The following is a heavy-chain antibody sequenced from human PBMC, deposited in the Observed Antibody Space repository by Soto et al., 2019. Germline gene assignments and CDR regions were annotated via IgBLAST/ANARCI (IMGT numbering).Heavy chain of an antibody. J-gene: IGHJ5*02. D-gene: IGHD1-7*01. V-gene: IGHV1-24*01. CDR3: GRHPPTPAHNGYLDP. Sequence: ASVKVSCKVSGYTLTELSMHWVRQAPGKGLEWMGGFDPEDGETIYAQKFQGRVTMTEDTSTDTAYLQWSSLKASDTAIYYCGRHPPTPAHNGYLDPLGQGTLVTVSS. CDR2: FDPEDGET. CDR1: GYTLTELS.